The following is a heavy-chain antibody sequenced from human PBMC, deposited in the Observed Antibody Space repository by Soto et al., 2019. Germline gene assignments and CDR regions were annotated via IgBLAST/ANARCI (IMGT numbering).Heavy chain of an antibody. CDR1: GFTFSSYS. J-gene: IGHJ6*03. CDR2: ISSSSSYI. CDR3: ARIPVIVVVPAAMPGVGRAEYYYYMDV. Sequence: GGSLRLSCAASGFTFSSYSMNWVRQAPGKGLEWVSSISSSSSYIYYADSVKGRFTISRDNAKNSLYLQMNSLRAEDTAVYYCARIPVIVVVPAAMPGVGRAEYYYYMDVWGKGTTVTVSS. V-gene: IGHV3-21*01. D-gene: IGHD2-2*01.